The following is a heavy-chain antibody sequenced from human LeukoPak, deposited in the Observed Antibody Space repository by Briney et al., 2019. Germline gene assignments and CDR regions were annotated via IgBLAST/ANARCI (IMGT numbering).Heavy chain of an antibody. CDR1: GGSISSSNYN. CDR3: ARDFPVASSGYGYFDY. J-gene: IGHJ4*02. Sequence: SETLSLTCSVAGGSISSSNYNWGWIRQPPGKGLEWIGSIYYSGSTYYNPSLKSRVTISVDTSKNQFSLKLSSVTAADTAVYYCARDFPVASSGYGYFDYWGQGTLVTVSS. V-gene: IGHV4-39*07. CDR2: IYYSGST. D-gene: IGHD3-22*01.